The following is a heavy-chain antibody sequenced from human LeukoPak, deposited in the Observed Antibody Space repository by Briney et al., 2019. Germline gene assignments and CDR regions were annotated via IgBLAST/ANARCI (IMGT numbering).Heavy chain of an antibody. Sequence: GGSLRLSCAASGFTVSSNYMSWVRQAPGKGLEWVSVIYSGGSTYYADSVKGRFAISRDNSKNTLYLQMNSLRAEDTAVYYCARAFSAYEYAFDIWGQGTLVTVSS. CDR1: GFTVSSNY. CDR2: IYSGGST. V-gene: IGHV3-53*01. J-gene: IGHJ3*02. D-gene: IGHD5-12*01. CDR3: ARAFSAYEYAFDI.